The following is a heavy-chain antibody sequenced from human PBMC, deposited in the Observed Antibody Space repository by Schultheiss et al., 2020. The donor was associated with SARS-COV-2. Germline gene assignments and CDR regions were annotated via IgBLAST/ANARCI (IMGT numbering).Heavy chain of an antibody. D-gene: IGHD1-26*01. CDR2: ISYDGSNK. CDR3: AKEGRIVGAVTGPLEN. Sequence: GESLKISCAASGFTFSSYAMHWVRQAPGKGLEWVAVISYDGSNKYYADSVKGRFTISRDNSKNTLYLQMNSLRADDSAVYYCAKEGRIVGAVTGPLENWGQGALVTVSS. V-gene: IGHV3-30-3*01. CDR1: GFTFSSYA. J-gene: IGHJ4*02.